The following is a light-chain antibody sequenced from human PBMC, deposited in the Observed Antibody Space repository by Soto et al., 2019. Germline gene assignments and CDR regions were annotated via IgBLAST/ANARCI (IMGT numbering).Light chain of an antibody. Sequence: DIEMAQSPSSLSGSVGDRVTITCRASQTISSWLAWYQQTPGKAPKLLIYKASTLKSGVPSRFRGMRSGTDFTLTISRLQPEDVATYYCLQDFNYPLTFGGGTKVDIK. CDR1: QTISSW. CDR3: LQDFNYPLT. V-gene: IGKV1-5*03. J-gene: IGKJ4*01. CDR2: KAS.